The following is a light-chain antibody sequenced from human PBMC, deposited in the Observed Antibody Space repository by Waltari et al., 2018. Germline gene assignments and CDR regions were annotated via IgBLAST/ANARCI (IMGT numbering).Light chain of an antibody. V-gene: IGKV4-1*01. CDR2: WAS. Sequence: IVMTQSPDSLTVSLGERATINCKSSESVLYNSNNKNYLAWYQQKPGQPTKLLIYWASTRESGVPDRFSGSGSGTDFTLTISSLQAEDVAVYYCQQYYSTPQTFGQGTKVEIK. J-gene: IGKJ1*01. CDR1: ESVLYNSNNKNY. CDR3: QQYYSTPQT.